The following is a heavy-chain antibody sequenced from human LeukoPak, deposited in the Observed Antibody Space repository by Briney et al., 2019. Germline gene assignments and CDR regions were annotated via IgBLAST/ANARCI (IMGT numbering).Heavy chain of an antibody. CDR2: IYYSGST. CDR1: GGSISSYY. V-gene: IGHV4-59*12. J-gene: IGHJ3*02. CDR3: ARGESARAFDI. Sequence: SETLSLTCTVSGGSISSYYWSWIRQPPGKGLQWIGYIYYSGSTYYSPSLKSRVTISVDTSKNQFSLKLSSVTAADTAVYYCARGESARAFDIWGQGTMVTVSS.